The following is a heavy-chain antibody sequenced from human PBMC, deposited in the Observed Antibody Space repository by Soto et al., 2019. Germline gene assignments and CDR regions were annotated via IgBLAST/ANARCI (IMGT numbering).Heavy chain of an antibody. CDR1: GFTFSSYS. CDR2: ISRINYI. Sequence: EVQLVESGGGLVQPGGSLRLSCAASGFTFSSYSMNWVRQAPGKGLEWVSSISRINYIYYADSMKGRFTISRDNAKNSLYLQMNSLRAEDTAVYYCARVGYSGSYYFDYWGQGTLVTVSS. CDR3: ARVGYSGSYYFDY. D-gene: IGHD1-26*01. V-gene: IGHV3-21*01. J-gene: IGHJ4*02.